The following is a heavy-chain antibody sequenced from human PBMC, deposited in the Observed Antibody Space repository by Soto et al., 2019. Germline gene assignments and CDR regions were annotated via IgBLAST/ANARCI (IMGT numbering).Heavy chain of an antibody. Sequence: GGSLRLSCAASGFTFSSYSMNWVRQAPGKGLEWVSSISSSSSYIYYADSVKGRFTISRDNAKNSLYLQMNSLRAEDTAVYYWAISFFFSVFLMGWRGGGTLDYGGRGTLVTVSS. CDR2: ISSSSSYI. CDR1: GFTFSSYS. V-gene: IGHV3-21*01. J-gene: IGHJ4*02. CDR3: AISFFFSVFLMGWRGGGTLDY. D-gene: IGHD3-3*02.